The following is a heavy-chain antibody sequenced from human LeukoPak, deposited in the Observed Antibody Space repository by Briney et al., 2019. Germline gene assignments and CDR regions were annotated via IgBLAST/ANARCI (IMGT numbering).Heavy chain of an antibody. CDR3: AREGGSGSYYKVMERSSWYFDL. Sequence: ASVKVSCKASGYTFTNHGISWVRQAPGQGLEWMGWISPYNGNTNYAQKLQGRVTMTPDKSTSTAYMELSSLRSEDTAVYYCAREGGSGSYYKVMERSSWYFDLWGRGTLVTVSS. CDR2: ISPYNGNT. J-gene: IGHJ2*01. CDR1: GYTFTNHG. D-gene: IGHD3-10*01. V-gene: IGHV1-18*01.